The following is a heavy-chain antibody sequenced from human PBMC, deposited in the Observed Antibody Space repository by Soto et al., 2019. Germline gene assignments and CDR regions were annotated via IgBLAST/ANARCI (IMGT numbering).Heavy chain of an antibody. CDR1: GYSFTAYY. Sequence: QVQLVQSGAEIKMPGASVKVSCKTSGYSFTAYYMPWVRQAPGQGLVWMGWVNLYRGVTNIAQKFQGWVTMTGDKSISRSYMELSGLTSDDTAVYSCARDIAVAGLRGGVDVWGQGTTVTVSS. D-gene: IGHD6-19*01. CDR2: VNLYRGVT. V-gene: IGHV1-2*04. J-gene: IGHJ6*02. CDR3: ARDIAVAGLRGGVDV.